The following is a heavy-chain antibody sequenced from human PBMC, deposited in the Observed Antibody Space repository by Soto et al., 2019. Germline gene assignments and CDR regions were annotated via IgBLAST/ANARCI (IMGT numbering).Heavy chain of an antibody. CDR2: INHSGST. CDR3: ARGLWYPSTSRFDP. V-gene: IGHV4-34*01. CDR1: GGSFSGYY. Sequence: PSETLSLTCAVYGGSFSGYYWSWIRQPPGKGLEWIGEINHSGSTNYNPSLKSRVTISVDTSKDQFSLKLGSVTAADTAVYYCARGLWYPSTSRFDPWGQGTLVTVS. J-gene: IGHJ5*02. D-gene: IGHD3-10*01.